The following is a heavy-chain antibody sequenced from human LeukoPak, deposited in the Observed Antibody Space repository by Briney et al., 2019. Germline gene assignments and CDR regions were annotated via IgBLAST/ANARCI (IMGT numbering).Heavy chain of an antibody. V-gene: IGHV4-59*01. CDR2: MHNGVHT. J-gene: IGHJ4*02. CDR3: AATIKRDYGDTNLDY. Sequence: SETLSLTCTVPGDSISSYFWSWIRQPPGKGLEWIGYMHNGVHTNYNPSLKSRVTISGDTSKNQVSLKLTSVTAADTAVYCCAATIKRDYGDTNLDYWGQGTLVTVSS. D-gene: IGHD4/OR15-4a*01. CDR1: GDSISSYF.